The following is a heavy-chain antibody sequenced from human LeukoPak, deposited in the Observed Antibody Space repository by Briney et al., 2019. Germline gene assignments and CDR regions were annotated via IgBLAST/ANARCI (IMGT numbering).Heavy chain of an antibody. CDR1: GGSFSGYY. Sequence: SETLSLTCAVYGGSFSGYYWSWIRQPPGKGLEWIGEINHSGSTNYNPSLKSRVTISVDTSKNQFSLKLSSVTAADTAVYYCARAAKRFCLTKNNWFDPWGQGTLVTVSS. CDR3: ARAAKRFCLTKNNWFDP. CDR2: INHSGST. J-gene: IGHJ5*02. D-gene: IGHD3-3*01. V-gene: IGHV4-34*01.